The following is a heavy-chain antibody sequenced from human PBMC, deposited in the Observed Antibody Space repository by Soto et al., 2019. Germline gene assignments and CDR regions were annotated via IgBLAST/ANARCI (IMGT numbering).Heavy chain of an antibody. Sequence: LSCAASGFKFSDYWMSWVRQAPGKGLEWVGNIKHDTSEAHYADSVKGRFTITRDNIKDFLFLQMNGLRSDDTASYYCARDGLLFSGPYRPSRFDYWGRGTLVTAPQ. CDR2: IKHDTSEA. CDR3: ARDGLLFSGPYRPSRFDY. D-gene: IGHD3-16*02. CDR1: GFKFSDYW. J-gene: IGHJ4*02. V-gene: IGHV3-7*03.